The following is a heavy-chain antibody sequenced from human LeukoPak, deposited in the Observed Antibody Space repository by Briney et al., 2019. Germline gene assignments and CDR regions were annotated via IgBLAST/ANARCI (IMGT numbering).Heavy chain of an antibody. Sequence: ASVKVSCKTSGYTFTNHGISWVRQAPGQGLEWMGWISGYNGITNYVKKFRGRVTMTTDTSTSTAYMELRSLSSDDTALYYCARDLSLGRHDDGEPFDYWGQGTLVTVSS. V-gene: IGHV1-18*01. D-gene: IGHD4-17*01. CDR1: GYTFTNHG. J-gene: IGHJ4*02. CDR3: ARDLSLGRHDDGEPFDY. CDR2: ISGYNGIT.